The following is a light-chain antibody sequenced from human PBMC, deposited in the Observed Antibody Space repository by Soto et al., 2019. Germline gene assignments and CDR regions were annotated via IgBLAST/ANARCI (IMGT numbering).Light chain of an antibody. CDR3: CSNAGSYTYV. Sequence: QSALTQPRSVSGSPGQSVTISCTGTSSDVGGHNFVSWYQQHPGKAPKLMIYDVNKRPSGVPDRFSGSKSGNTASLTISGLQAEDEADYYCCSNAGSYTYVFGTGTKLTVL. J-gene: IGLJ1*01. CDR2: DVN. CDR1: SSDVGGHNF. V-gene: IGLV2-11*01.